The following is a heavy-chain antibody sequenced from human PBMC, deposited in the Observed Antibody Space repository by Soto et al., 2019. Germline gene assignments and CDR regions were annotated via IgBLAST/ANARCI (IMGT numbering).Heavy chain of an antibody. CDR2: IIPIFGTA. Sequence: QVQLVQSGAEVKKPGSSVKVSCKAPGGTFSSYAISWVRQAPGQGLEWRGWIIPIFGTANYAQKFQGRVTITADESTSTGYMELSSLRSEDTAVYYCARSQGGSSSLDIYYYYYYGMDVWGQGTTVTVSS. V-gene: IGHV1-69*01. CDR3: ARSQGGSSSLDIYYYYYYGMDV. D-gene: IGHD2-15*01. J-gene: IGHJ6*02. CDR1: GGTFSSYA.